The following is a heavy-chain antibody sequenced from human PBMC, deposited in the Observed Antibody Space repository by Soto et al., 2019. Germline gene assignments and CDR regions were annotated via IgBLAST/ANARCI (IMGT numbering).Heavy chain of an antibody. CDR3: AREIRRNDAFDI. V-gene: IGHV3-33*01. J-gene: IGHJ3*02. CDR2: IWYDGSNE. Sequence: GGSLRLSCVASGFTFSSYGMHWVRQAPGKGLEWVGVIWYDGSNEYYADSVKGRFTIARDNSKDTLYLQMNSLRVEDTAVYYCAREIRRNDAFDIWGQGTMVTVSS. CDR1: GFTFSSYG. D-gene: IGHD4-17*01.